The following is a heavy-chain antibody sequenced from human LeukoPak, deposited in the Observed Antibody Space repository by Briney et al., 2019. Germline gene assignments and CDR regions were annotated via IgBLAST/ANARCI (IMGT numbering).Heavy chain of an antibody. CDR3: AGTCSGGSCTQRRWFDP. CDR1: GGSISSYY. J-gene: IGHJ5*02. D-gene: IGHD2-15*01. Sequence: SETLSLICTVSGGSISSYYWSWIRQPPGKGLEWIGYIYYSGSTNYNPSLKSRVTISVDTSKNQFSLKLSSVTAADTAVYYCAGTCSGGSCTQRRWFDPWGQGTLVTVSS. V-gene: IGHV4-59*01. CDR2: IYYSGST.